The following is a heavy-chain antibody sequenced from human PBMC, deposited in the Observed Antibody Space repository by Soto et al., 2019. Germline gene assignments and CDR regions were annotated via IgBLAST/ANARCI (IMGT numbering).Heavy chain of an antibody. V-gene: IGHV3-11*06. CDR3: ARVPHDSSGYYDY. CDR2: ISSSSSYT. D-gene: IGHD3-22*01. J-gene: IGHJ4*02. Sequence: LRLSCAASGFTFSDYYMSWIRQAPGKGLEWVSYISSSSSYTNYADSVKGRFTISRDNAKNSLYLQMNSLRAEDTAVYYCARVPHDSSGYYDYWGQGTLVTVSS. CDR1: GFTFSDYY.